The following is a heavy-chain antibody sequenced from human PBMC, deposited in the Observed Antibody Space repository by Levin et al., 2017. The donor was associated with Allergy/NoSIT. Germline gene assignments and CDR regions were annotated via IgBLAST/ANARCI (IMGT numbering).Heavy chain of an antibody. Sequence: GGSLRLSCAASGFTFSSYEMNWVRQAPGKGLEWVSYISNSGSTIYYADSVKGRFTISRDNAKNSLYLQMNSLRAEDTAVYYCARQLGNFSSCYNYFDCWGQGTLVTVS. D-gene: IGHD3-3*01. CDR3: ARQLGNFSSCYNYFDC. V-gene: IGHV3-48*03. J-gene: IGHJ4*02. CDR2: ISNSGSTI. CDR1: GFTFSSYE.